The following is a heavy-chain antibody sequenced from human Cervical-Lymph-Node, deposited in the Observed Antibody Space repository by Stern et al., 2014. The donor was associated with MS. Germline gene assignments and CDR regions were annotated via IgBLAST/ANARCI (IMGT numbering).Heavy chain of an antibody. V-gene: IGHV1-69*06. CDR1: GGTFSTYS. CDR3: ARYRGTFYFDN. J-gene: IGHJ4*02. Sequence: VQLVESGAEVKRPGSSVRVSCKASGGTFSTYSISWVRQAPGQGVEWMGGIILIFGTVHYAQKLQGRLTMRADKSTSTVYYDLNSLRSEDTAMYYCARYRGTFYFDNWGQGTLVTVSS. CDR2: IILIFGTV. D-gene: IGHD1-1*01.